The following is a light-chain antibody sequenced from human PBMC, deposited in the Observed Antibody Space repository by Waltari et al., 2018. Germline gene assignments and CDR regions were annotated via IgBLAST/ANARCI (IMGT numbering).Light chain of an antibody. J-gene: IGLJ1*01. V-gene: IGLV3-21*02. CDR3: QVTHTSGDPSYV. CDR1: SIGSYS. CDR2: EGG. Sequence: SSVLIQPPSVAVAPGQTASITCGGDSIGSYSVHWYRPRPGQAPEVVVSEGGDRPSGIPARFSAFNSGNTATLTISRVEAVDEADYYCQVTHTSGDPSYVFGSGTKVTVL.